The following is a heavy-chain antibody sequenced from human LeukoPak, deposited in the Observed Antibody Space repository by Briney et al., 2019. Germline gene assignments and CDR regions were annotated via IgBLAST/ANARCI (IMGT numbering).Heavy chain of an antibody. CDR3: ARGRVYDYVWGSYRRGPFDY. V-gene: IGHV4-39*07. D-gene: IGHD3-16*02. CDR1: GGSISSSSYY. Sequence: SETLSLTCTVSGGSISSSSYYWGWIRQPPGKGLEWIGSIYYSGSTYYNPSLKSRVTISVDTSKNQFSLKLSSVTAADTAVYYCARGRVYDYVWGSYRRGPFDYWGQGTLVTVSS. J-gene: IGHJ4*02. CDR2: IYYSGST.